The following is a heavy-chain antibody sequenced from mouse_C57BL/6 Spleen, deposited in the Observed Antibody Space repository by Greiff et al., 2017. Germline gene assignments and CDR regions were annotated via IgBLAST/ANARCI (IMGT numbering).Heavy chain of an antibody. Sequence: VHVKQSGPELVKPGASVKISCKASGYSFTDYNMNWVKQSNGKSLEWIGVINPNYGTTSYNQKFKGKATLTVDQSSSTAYMQLNSLTSEDSAVYYCARTAQATYYAMDYWGQGTSVTVSS. CDR3: ARTAQATYYAMDY. CDR1: GYSFTDYN. V-gene: IGHV1-39*01. D-gene: IGHD3-2*02. J-gene: IGHJ4*01. CDR2: INPNYGTT.